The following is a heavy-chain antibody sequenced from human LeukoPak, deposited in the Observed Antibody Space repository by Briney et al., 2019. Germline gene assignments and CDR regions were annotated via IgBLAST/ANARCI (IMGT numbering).Heavy chain of an antibody. CDR2: IKQDGSEK. CDR1: GFTFSNYW. J-gene: IGHJ4*02. CDR3: VSGCFDY. V-gene: IGHV3-7*01. D-gene: IGHD1-26*01. Sequence: GGSLRLSCAASGFTFSNYWMSWVRQAPGKGLEWVANIKQDGSEKYYLDSVKGRFTISRDNAKNTLYLQMNSLRAEDTAVYYSVSGCFDYWGQGTLVTVSS.